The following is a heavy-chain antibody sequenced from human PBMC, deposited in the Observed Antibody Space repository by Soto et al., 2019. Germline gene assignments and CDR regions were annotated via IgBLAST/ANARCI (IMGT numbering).Heavy chain of an antibody. CDR1: GFTFSTYA. CDR2: IGGGGST. D-gene: IGHD6-19*01. CDR3: AKIAEAVAGTVYGY. V-gene: IGHV3-23*01. J-gene: IGHJ4*02. Sequence: PGGSLRLSCAASGFTFSTYAMGWVRQAPGKGLEWVSAIGGGGSTFYADSVKGRFTISRDNSRNTLFLQMKSLRADDTAVYYCAKIAEAVAGTVYGYWGQGTLVTVSS.